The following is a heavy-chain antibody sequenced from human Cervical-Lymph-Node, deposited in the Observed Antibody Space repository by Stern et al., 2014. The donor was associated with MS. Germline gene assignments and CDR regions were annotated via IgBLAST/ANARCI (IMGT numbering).Heavy chain of an antibody. V-gene: IGHV2-70*04. Sequence: QITLKESGPALVKPTQTLTLTCTVSGFSLSTSGRRGSWIRQPPGKALEWLARIDWDDDKFYRTSLNARLTIYKDTSKNQVVLTMTNMDPVDTATYYCARHGDSNAFDIWGQGTMVTVSS. CDR3: ARHGDSNAFDI. CDR2: IDWDDDK. D-gene: IGHD4-17*01. CDR1: GFSLSTSGRR. J-gene: IGHJ3*02.